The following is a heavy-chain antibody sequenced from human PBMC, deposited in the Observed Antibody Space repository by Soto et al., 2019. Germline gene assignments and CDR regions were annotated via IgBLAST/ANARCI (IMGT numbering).Heavy chain of an antibody. CDR2: ISYTGSTI. J-gene: IGHJ4*02. CDR3: ARGLRNYYDRSGLHY. Sequence: GGSLRLSCAASGFTFSSYSMNWVRQAPGKGLEWVSYISYTGSTIYYADSVRGRFTISRDNSKNSLYLQMNSLRAEDTAVYYCARGLRNYYDRSGLHYWGRGTLVTVSS. D-gene: IGHD3-22*01. V-gene: IGHV3-48*04. CDR1: GFTFSSYS.